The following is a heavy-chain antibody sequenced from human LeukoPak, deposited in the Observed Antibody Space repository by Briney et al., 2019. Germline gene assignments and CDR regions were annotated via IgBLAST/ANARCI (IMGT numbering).Heavy chain of an antibody. Sequence: PGGSLRLSCAASGFTFSSYSMNWVRQAPGKGLEWVSYISSSSSTIYYADSVKGRFTISRDNAKNSLYLQMNSLRAEDTAVYYCATVPDFWSVNDAFDIWAKGQWSPSLQ. J-gene: IGHJ3*02. V-gene: IGHV3-48*01. D-gene: IGHD3-3*01. CDR1: GFTFSSYS. CDR3: ATVPDFWSVNDAFDI. CDR2: ISSSSSTI.